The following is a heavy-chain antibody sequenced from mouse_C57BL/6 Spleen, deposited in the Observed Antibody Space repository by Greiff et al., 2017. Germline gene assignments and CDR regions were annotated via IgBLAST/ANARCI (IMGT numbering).Heavy chain of an antibody. J-gene: IGHJ3*01. Sequence: QLQESGPELVKPGASVKISCKASGYSFTDYNMNWVKQSNGKSLEWIGVINPNYGTTSYNQKFKGKATLSVDQSSSTAYMQLNSLTSEDSAVYYCARSYDYDGAWFAYWGQGTLVTVSA. V-gene: IGHV1-39*01. CDR1: GYSFTDYN. CDR3: ARSYDYDGAWFAY. CDR2: INPNYGTT. D-gene: IGHD2-4*01.